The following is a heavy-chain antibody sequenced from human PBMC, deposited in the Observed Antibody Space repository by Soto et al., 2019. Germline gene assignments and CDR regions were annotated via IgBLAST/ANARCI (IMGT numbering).Heavy chain of an antibody. CDR1: GGSISSGGYS. CDR3: ARYYDSSGSLDY. J-gene: IGHJ4*02. V-gene: IGHV4-30-2*01. Sequence: SETLSLTCAVSGGSISSGGYSWSWIRQPPGKGLEWIGYIYHSGSTYYNPSLKSRVTISVDRSKNQFSLKLSSVTAADTAVYYCARYYDSSGSLDYWGQGTLVTVS. CDR2: IYHSGST. D-gene: IGHD3-22*01.